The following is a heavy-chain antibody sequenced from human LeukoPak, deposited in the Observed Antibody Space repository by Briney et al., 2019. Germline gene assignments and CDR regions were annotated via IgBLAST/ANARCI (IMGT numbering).Heavy chain of an antibody. Sequence: GESLKISCKGSGYSFTSYWIGWVRQMTGQGLEWMGIIYPGDSDTRYSPSFQGQVTISADKSISTAYLQWSSLKASDTATDYYARHPGNDGAFDIWAQGTMVTVSS. J-gene: IGHJ3*02. CDR2: IYPGDSDT. CDR1: GYSFTSYW. CDR3: ARHPGNDGAFDI. D-gene: IGHD1-1*01. V-gene: IGHV5-51*01.